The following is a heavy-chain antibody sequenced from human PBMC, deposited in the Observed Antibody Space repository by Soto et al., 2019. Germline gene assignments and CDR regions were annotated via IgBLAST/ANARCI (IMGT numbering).Heavy chain of an antibody. CDR1: GGSISSSSYY. CDR2: IYYSGST. J-gene: IGHJ5*02. Sequence: SETLSLTCTVSGGSISSSSYYWGWIRQPPGKGLEWIGSIYYSGSTYYNPSLKSRVTISVDTSKNQFSLKLSSVTAADTAVYYCARLCGSSWYHNWFDPWGQGTLVTVSS. V-gene: IGHV4-39*01. D-gene: IGHD6-13*01. CDR3: ARLCGSSWYHNWFDP.